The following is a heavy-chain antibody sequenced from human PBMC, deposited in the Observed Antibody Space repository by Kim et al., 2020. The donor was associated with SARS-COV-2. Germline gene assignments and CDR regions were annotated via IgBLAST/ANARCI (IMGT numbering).Heavy chain of an antibody. CDR1: GGTFSSYA. V-gene: IGHV1-69*13. Sequence: SVKVSCKASGGTFSSYAISWVRQAPGQGLEWMGGIIPIFGTANYAQKFQGRVTITADESTSTAYMELSSLRSEDTAVYYCARDHPGSGWYYYGMDVWGQGTTVTVSS. D-gene: IGHD6-25*01. J-gene: IGHJ6*02. CDR3: ARDHPGSGWYYYGMDV. CDR2: IIPIFGTA.